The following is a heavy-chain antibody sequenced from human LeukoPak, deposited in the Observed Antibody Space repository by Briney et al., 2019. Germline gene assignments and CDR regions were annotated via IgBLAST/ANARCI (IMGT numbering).Heavy chain of an antibody. CDR2: INSDDTIT. CDR1: GFTFSDYW. J-gene: IGHJ4*02. D-gene: IGHD5-12*01. CDR3: ARDGGMVGYQDY. V-gene: IGHV3-74*01. Sequence: PGGSLRLSCVASGFTFSDYWFHWVRQVPGKGPVWVSRINSDDTITNYAGFVMGRFTISRDNAKNTVYLQMNSLRAEDTAIYYCARDGGMVGYQDYRGKGTLVTVSS.